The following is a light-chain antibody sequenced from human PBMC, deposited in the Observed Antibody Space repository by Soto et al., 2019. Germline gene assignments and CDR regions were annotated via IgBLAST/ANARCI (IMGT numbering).Light chain of an antibody. V-gene: IGKV3-11*02. CDR1: QSVSSY. CDR2: DAS. J-gene: IGKJ1*01. CDR3: QQRVSGWT. Sequence: EVVLSQSLATLSLYPGDRATLSCRASQSVSSYLAWYQQKPGQAPRLLIYDASNRATGIPGRFSGSGSGRDFTLTISSLEPEDFAVYYCQQRVSGWTFGQGTIVDI.